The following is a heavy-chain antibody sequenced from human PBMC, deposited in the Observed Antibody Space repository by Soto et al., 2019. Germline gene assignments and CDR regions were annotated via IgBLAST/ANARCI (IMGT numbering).Heavy chain of an antibody. CDR2: ISGSGGSI. CDR1: GFTFSTYA. CDR3: VKGYWKGDV. V-gene: IGHV3-23*01. J-gene: IGHJ6*02. D-gene: IGHD1-1*01. Sequence: EVPLLESGGGLVQPGGSLRLSCAASGFTFSTYAMNWVRQAPGNGLEWVSAISGSGGSIHYADSVKGRFTISRDNSKTTLYRQMNSLRDEATAVYHCVKGYWKGDVWGPGTTVTVSS.